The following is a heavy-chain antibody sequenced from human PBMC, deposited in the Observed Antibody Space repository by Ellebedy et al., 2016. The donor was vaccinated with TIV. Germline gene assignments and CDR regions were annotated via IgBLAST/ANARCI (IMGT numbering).Heavy chain of an antibody. Sequence: SETLSLXXTVSGGSISSYYWSWIRQPAGKGLEWIGRIYTSGSTNYNPSLKSRVTMSVDTSKNQFSLKLSSVTAADTAVYYCARAPIVVVPAAQNDYYYYYMDVWGKGTTVTVSS. CDR2: IYTSGST. D-gene: IGHD2-2*01. J-gene: IGHJ6*03. V-gene: IGHV4-4*07. CDR1: GGSISSYY. CDR3: ARAPIVVVPAAQNDYYYYYMDV.